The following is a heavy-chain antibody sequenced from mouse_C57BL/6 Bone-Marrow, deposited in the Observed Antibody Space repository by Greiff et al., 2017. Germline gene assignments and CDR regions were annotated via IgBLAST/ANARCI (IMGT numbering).Heavy chain of an antibody. D-gene: IGHD2-1*01. V-gene: IGHV1-19*01. Sequence: EVQRVESGPVLVKPGASVKMSCKASGYTFTDYYMNWVKQSHGKSLEWIGVINPYNGGTSYNQKFKGKATLTVDKSSSTAYMELNSLTSEDSAVYYCARYYGNYLAWFAYWGQGTLVTVSA. CDR3: ARYYGNYLAWFAY. J-gene: IGHJ3*01. CDR2: INPYNGGT. CDR1: GYTFTDYY.